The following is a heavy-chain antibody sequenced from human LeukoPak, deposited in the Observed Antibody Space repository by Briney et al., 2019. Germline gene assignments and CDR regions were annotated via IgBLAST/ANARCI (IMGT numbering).Heavy chain of an antibody. CDR2: IYYSGIT. J-gene: IGHJ6*03. Sequence: PSETLSLTCTVSGRSISSYYWSWIRQPPGKGLEWIGYIYYSGITNYNPSLKSRVTISVDTSKNQFSLKLSPVTAADTAVYYCARALLWFGEFPPHYMDVWGKGTTVTVSS. CDR3: ARALLWFGEFPPHYMDV. D-gene: IGHD3-10*01. V-gene: IGHV4-59*01. CDR1: GRSISSYY.